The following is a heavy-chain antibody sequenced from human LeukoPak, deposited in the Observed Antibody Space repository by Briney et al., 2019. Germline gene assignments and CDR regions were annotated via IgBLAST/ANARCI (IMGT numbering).Heavy chain of an antibody. J-gene: IGHJ4*02. CDR2: IIPIFGTA. CDR1: GGTFSSYA. CDR3: ARTPYGSGSSHFDY. Sequence: ASVKVSCKASGGTFSSYAISWVRQAPGQGLEWMRGIIPIFGTANYAQKFQGRVTITADESTSTAYMELSSLRSEDTAVYCCARTPYGSGSSHFDYWGQGTLVTVSS. D-gene: IGHD3-10*01. V-gene: IGHV1-69*13.